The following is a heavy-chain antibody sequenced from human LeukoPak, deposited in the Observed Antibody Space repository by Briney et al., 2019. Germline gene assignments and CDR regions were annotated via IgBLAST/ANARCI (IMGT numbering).Heavy chain of an antibody. Sequence: GGSLRLSCAASGFTFTDYWMSWVRPAPGKGLEWVANIKRDGSEKYYVDSVKGRFTISRDNAKNSLYLQMNSLRTEDTAVYYCARGRGSWYGVYFDYWGQGTLVTVSS. CDR2: IKRDGSEK. CDR3: ARGRGSWYGVYFDY. V-gene: IGHV3-7*01. D-gene: IGHD6-13*01. CDR1: GFTFTDYW. J-gene: IGHJ4*02.